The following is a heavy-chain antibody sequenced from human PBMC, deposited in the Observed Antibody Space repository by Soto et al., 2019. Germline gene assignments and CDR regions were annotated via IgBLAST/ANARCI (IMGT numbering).Heavy chain of an antibody. CDR3: VQGASTAHQPLDS. CDR1: GFIFRNFG. CDR2: ISGDANDK. D-gene: IGHD1-26*01. J-gene: IGHJ4*02. Sequence: QVQLVESGGGVVQPGRSLRLSCAASGFIFRNFGMHWVRRAPGKGLEWVAVISGDANDKYYPGSMKGRFTISRDNFNNTLYLQLNSLRPEDTAVYHCVQGASTAHQPLDSWGQGVLVTVSS. V-gene: IGHV3-30*03.